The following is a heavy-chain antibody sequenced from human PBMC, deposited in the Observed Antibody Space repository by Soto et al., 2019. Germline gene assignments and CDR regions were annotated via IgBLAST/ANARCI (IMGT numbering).Heavy chain of an antibody. J-gene: IGHJ6*02. CDR2: ISAYNGNT. Sequence: ASVKVSCKASGYTFTSYGISWVRQAPGQGLEWMGWISAYNGNTNYNYAQKLQGRVTMTTDTSTKTAYMELRSLRSDDTAVYYCARDQEGSSWPGYYNYGMDVWGQGTTVTVSS. CDR3: ARDQEGSSWPGYYNYGMDV. CDR1: GYTFTSYG. V-gene: IGHV1-18*01. D-gene: IGHD6-13*01.